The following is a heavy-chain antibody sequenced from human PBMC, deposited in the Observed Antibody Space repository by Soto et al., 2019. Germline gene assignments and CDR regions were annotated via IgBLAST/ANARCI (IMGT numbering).Heavy chain of an antibody. CDR3: AKFRTAAGTPDY. CDR1: GFTFSSYA. J-gene: IGHJ4*02. D-gene: IGHD6-13*01. CDR2: ISGSGGST. Sequence: GSLRLSCAASGFTFSSYAMSWVRQAPGKGLEWVSAISGSGGSTYYADSVKGRFTISRDNSKNTLYLQMNSLRAEDTAVYYCAKFRTAAGTPDYWGQGTLVTVSS. V-gene: IGHV3-23*01.